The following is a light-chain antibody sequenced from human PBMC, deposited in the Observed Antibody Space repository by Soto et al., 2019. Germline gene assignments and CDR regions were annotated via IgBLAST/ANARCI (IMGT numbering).Light chain of an antibody. CDR1: QSLVSSHGDTY. J-gene: IGKJ3*01. V-gene: IGKV2-30*01. CDR2: DVS. CDR3: MQGTHWPPFT. Sequence: DVVLTQSPLSLPVTLGQPASISCRSSQSLVSSHGDTYLNWFHQRPGQSPRRLIYDVSKRDSGVPDRCSGSGSGTDFTMKISRVEADDVCVYYCMQGTHWPPFTFGPGTRVDFK.